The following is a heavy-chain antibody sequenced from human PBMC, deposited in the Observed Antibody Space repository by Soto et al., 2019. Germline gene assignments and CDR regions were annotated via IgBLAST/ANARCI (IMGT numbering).Heavy chain of an antibody. J-gene: IGHJ4*02. CDR2: ISYDGSNK. V-gene: IGHV3-30-3*01. CDR3: AREWN. CDR1: GFTFSSYA. D-gene: IGHD5-12*01. Sequence: QVQLVESGGGVVQPGRSLRLSCAASGFTFSSYAMHWVRQAPGKGLEWVAVISYDGSNKYYADSVKGRFTISRDNSKNTLYLQMNSLRAEDTAVYYCAREWNWGQGTLVTVSS.